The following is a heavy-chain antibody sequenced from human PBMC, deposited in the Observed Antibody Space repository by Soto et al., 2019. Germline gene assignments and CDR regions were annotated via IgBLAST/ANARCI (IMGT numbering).Heavy chain of an antibody. J-gene: IGHJ4*02. CDR2: ISGSGGST. CDR3: AKARGSSTPAPGSY. Sequence: HPGGSLRLSCAASGFTFSNAWINWVRQAPGKGLEWVSAISGSGGSTYYADSVKGRFTISRDNSKNTLYLQMNSLRAEDTAVYYCAKARGSSTPAPGSYWGQGTLVTVSS. V-gene: IGHV3-23*01. CDR1: GFTFSNAW. D-gene: IGHD2-2*01.